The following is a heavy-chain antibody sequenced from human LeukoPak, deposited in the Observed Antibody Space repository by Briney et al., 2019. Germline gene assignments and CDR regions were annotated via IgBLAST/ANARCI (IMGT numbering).Heavy chain of an antibody. CDR1: GYTFTGYY. D-gene: IGHD6-13*01. J-gene: IGHJ4*02. CDR2: INPNSGGT. Sequence: GASVKVSCKASGYTFTGYYMHWVRQAPGQGLEWMGWINPNSGGTNYAQKLQGRVTMTTDTSTSTAYMELRSLRSDDTAVYYCARDRIAAAGTEDYWGQGTLVTVSS. V-gene: IGHV1-2*02. CDR3: ARDRIAAAGTEDY.